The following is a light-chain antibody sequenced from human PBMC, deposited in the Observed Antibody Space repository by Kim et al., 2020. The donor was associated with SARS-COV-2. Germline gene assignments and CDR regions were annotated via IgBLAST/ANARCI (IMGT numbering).Light chain of an antibody. CDR2: RNN. J-gene: IGLJ3*02. CDR1: TKNVSNQG. V-gene: IGLV10-54*04. CDR3: SAWDDSLSTWV. Sequence: RPTATLTCTWTTKNVSNQGAAWLQQHQGHPPKLLSYRNNNRPSGISDRFSASRSGNTASLTITGLQPEDEADYYCSAWDDSLSTWVFGEGPQLTVL.